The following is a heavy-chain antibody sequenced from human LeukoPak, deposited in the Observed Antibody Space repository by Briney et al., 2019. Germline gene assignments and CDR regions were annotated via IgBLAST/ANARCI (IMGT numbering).Heavy chain of an antibody. J-gene: IGHJ4*02. D-gene: IGHD5-24*01. V-gene: IGHV3-30-3*01. CDR1: GFTFSSYA. CDR3: TRVGYIDEGIDY. Sequence: GGSLRLSCEASGFTFSSYAMHWVRQAPGKGLEWVAVISYDGSNKYYADSVKGRFTISRDNSKNTLYLQMNSLRAEDTAIYYCTRVGYIDEGIDYWGQGTLVTVSS. CDR2: ISYDGSNK.